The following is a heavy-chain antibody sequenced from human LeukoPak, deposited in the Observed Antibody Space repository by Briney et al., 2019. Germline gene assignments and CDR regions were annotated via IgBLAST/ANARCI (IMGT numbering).Heavy chain of an antibody. CDR1: GYTFSGNN. CDR3: ARGDGSSWFEY. CDR2: INPNSGGT. V-gene: IGHV1-2*02. Sequence: ASVKVSCKASGYTFSGNNMYWVRQAPGQGLEWMGWINPNSGGTNYAQKFQGRVTMTKDTSISTAYMELNRLRSDDTAVHYCARGDGSSWFEYWGQGTLVTVSS. D-gene: IGHD6-13*01. J-gene: IGHJ4*02.